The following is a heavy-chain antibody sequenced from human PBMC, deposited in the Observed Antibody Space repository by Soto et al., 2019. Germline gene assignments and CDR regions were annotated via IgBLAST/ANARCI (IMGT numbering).Heavy chain of an antibody. Sequence: GGSLRLSCVASGFDFRSYEMNWVRQAPGKGLEWVSNIRANDESIYYADSVKGRFTISRDNAKNSLYLQMNSLRAEDTAVYYCSRDLYTPYNSFDIWCQGTMVSVSS. D-gene: IGHD2-15*01. J-gene: IGHJ3*02. CDR2: IRANDESI. V-gene: IGHV3-48*03. CDR3: SRDLYTPYNSFDI. CDR1: GFDFRSYE.